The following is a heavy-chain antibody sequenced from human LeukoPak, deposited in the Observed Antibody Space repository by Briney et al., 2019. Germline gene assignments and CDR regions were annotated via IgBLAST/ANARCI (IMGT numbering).Heavy chain of an antibody. Sequence: ASVKVSCKASGYTFTGYYIHWVRQAPGQGLEWMGWINTNTGNPTYAQGFTGRFVFSLDTSVSTAYLQISSLKAEDTAVYYCARGTYALLWFGEFLTHWGQGTLVTVSS. CDR3: ARGTYALLWFGEFLTH. V-gene: IGHV7-4-1*02. CDR2: INTNTGNP. CDR1: GYTFTGYY. J-gene: IGHJ4*02. D-gene: IGHD3-10*01.